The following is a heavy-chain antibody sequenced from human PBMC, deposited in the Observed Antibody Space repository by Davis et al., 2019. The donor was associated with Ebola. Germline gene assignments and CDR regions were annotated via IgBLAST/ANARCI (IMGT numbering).Heavy chain of an antibody. CDR2: ISGSGGST. CDR3: AKDGGDIVVVPAARGYFDY. V-gene: IGHV3-23*01. Sequence: GESLKISCAASGFTFSSYAMSWVRQAPGKGLEWVSAISGSGGSTYYADSVKGRFTISRDNSKNTLYLQMNSLRAEDTAVYYCAKDGGDIVVVPAARGYFDYWGQGTLITVSS. J-gene: IGHJ4*02. D-gene: IGHD2-2*01. CDR1: GFTFSSYA.